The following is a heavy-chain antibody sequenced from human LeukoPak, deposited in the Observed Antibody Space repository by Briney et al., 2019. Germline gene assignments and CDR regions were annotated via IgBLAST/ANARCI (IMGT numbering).Heavy chain of an antibody. D-gene: IGHD1-1*01. V-gene: IGHV3-66*01. Sequence: GGSLILSCAASGFTVSTNYMSWVRQAPGRGLEWVSVIYSGGNTYYADSVKGRFTISRDNSKNTLYLQMNSLRADDTAVYYCARSAAGTYYWGQGTLVTVSS. CDR3: ARSAAGTYY. CDR2: IYSGGNT. CDR1: GFTVSTNY. J-gene: IGHJ4*02.